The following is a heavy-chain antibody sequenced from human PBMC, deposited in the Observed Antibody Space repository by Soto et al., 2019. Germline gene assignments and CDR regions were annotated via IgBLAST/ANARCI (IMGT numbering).Heavy chain of an antibody. D-gene: IGHD2-2*01. V-gene: IGHV3-33*01. CDR1: GFTFSSYG. CDR3: ARDRYHAVVADEDLYNWFDP. J-gene: IGHJ5*02. Sequence: QVQLVESGGGVVQPGRSLRLSCAASGFTFSSYGMHWVRQAPGKGLEWVAVIWYDGSNKYYADSVKGRFTISRDNSKNTLYLQMNSLRAEDTAVYYCARDRYHAVVADEDLYNWFDPWGQGTLVTVSS. CDR2: IWYDGSNK.